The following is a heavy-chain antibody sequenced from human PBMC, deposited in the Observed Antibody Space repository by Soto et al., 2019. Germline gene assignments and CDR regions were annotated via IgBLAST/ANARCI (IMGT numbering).Heavy chain of an antibody. CDR2: INREGGQK. D-gene: IGHD3-10*01. CDR1: GFSFSSSW. V-gene: IGHV3-7*01. J-gene: IGHJ4*02. CDR3: ATAGTGRGDLDY. Sequence: GESLKISCAASGFSFSSSWMSWVRQAPGKGLEWVAKINREGGQKAYVDSVKGRFTISRDNAQNSLYLQMDSLRAEDTALYYCATAGTGRGDLDYWGQGTLVTVSS.